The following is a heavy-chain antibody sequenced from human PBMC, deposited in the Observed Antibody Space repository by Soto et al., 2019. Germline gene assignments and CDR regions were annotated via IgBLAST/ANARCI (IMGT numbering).Heavy chain of an antibody. V-gene: IGHV3-30-3*01. J-gene: IGHJ4*02. CDR3: AGVGAPAD. CDR2: ISYDGSNK. CDR1: GFTFSSHA. D-gene: IGHD3-10*01. Sequence: QVQLVESGGGVVQPGRSLRLSCAASGFTFSSHAMHWVRQAPGKGLEWVAVISYDGSNKYYADSVKGRFTISRDNSKNTLYLHMNSLRVEDTAVYYCAGVGAPADWGQGTLVTVSS.